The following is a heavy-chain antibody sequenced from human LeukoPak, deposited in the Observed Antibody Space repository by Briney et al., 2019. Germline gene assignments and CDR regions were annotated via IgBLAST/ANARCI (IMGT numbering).Heavy chain of an antibody. CDR3: ARDRANYDFWSGYSPGYYGMDV. V-gene: IGHV3-7*01. J-gene: IGHJ6*02. D-gene: IGHD3-3*01. CDR1: GFTFSSYW. CDR2: IKQDGSEK. Sequence: GGSLRLSCAASGFTFSSYWMSWVRQAPGKGLEWVANIKQDGSEKYYVDSVKGQFTISRDNAKNSLYLQMNSLRAEDTAVYYCARDRANYDFWSGYSPGYYGMDVWGQGTTVTVSS.